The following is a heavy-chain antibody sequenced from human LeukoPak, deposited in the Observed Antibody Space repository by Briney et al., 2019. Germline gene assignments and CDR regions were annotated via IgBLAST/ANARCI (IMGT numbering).Heavy chain of an antibody. D-gene: IGHD5-18*01. CDR1: GFTFSGYW. CDR3: VRDGYSYGFMLAFDI. V-gene: IGHV3-74*01. J-gene: IGHJ3*02. Sequence: PGGSLTLSCAASGFTFSGYWMHWVRQAPGEGLVWVSRINSDGSSTSYADSVKGRFTISRDSAKNTLYLQMSSLRAEDTAVYYCVRDGYSYGFMLAFDIWGLGTTVTVSS. CDR2: INSDGSST.